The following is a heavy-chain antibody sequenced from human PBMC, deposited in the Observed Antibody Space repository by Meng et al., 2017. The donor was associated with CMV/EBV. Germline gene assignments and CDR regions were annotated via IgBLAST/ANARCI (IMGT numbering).Heavy chain of an antibody. Sequence: SETLSLTCAVYGGSFSGYYWSWIRQPPGKGLEWIGEINHSGSTNYNPSLKSRVTISVDTSKNQFSLKLSSVTAADTAVYYCARGLTTVNTYYFGYWGQGTLVTVSS. J-gene: IGHJ4*02. V-gene: IGHV4-34*01. CDR3: ARGLTTVNTYYFGY. CDR2: INHSGST. D-gene: IGHD4-17*01. CDR1: GGSFSGYY.